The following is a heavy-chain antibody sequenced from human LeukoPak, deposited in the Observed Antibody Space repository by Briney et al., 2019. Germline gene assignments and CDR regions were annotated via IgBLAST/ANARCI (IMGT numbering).Heavy chain of an antibody. CDR1: GHTFTNYA. V-gene: IGHV1-18*01. D-gene: IGHD3-22*01. J-gene: IGHJ4*02. Sequence: ASVKVSCKASGHTFTNYAISWVRQAPGQGLEWMGWISVYSDDTKSAQNLQGRITMTKDTSTSTAYMELRSLRSDDTAVYYCAREADSSGYFFRPDYWGQGTLVTVSS. CDR3: AREADSSGYFFRPDY. CDR2: ISVYSDDT.